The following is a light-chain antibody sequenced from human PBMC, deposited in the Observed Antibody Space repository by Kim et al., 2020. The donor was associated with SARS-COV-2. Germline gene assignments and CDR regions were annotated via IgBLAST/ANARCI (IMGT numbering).Light chain of an antibody. CDR3: QSYDSTNHWV. J-gene: IGLJ3*02. CDR2: ADK. V-gene: IGLV6-57*03. CDR1: SGSMASNY. Sequence: KTVTISSPRSSGSMASNYVQWYQQRPGSAPTTVIYADKQRPSGVPDRFSGSIDSSSNSASLTISGMRPEDEADYYCQSYDSTNHWVFGGGTKLTVL.